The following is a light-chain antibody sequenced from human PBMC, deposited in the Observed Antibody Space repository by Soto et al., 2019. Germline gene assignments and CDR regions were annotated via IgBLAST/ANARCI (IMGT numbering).Light chain of an antibody. CDR2: DDS. CDR3: QVWDRSGDLPHVV. Sequence: SYELTQPPSVSVAPGQTARITCGGSDIGSESVHWYQQKPGQAPVLVVYDDSDRPSGIPERLSGSNSGDTATLTISRVEVGDEADYHCQVWDRSGDLPHVVSGGGTKLTVL. V-gene: IGLV3-21*02. CDR1: DIGSES. J-gene: IGLJ2*01.